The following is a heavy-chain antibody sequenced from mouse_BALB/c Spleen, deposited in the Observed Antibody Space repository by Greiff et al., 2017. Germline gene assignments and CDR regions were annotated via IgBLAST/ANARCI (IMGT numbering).Heavy chain of an antibody. V-gene: IGHV1-54*01. CDR3: ARGGGYFDY. Sequence: QVQLQQSGAELVRPGTSVKVSCKASGYAFTNYLIEWVKQRPGQGLEWIGVINPGSGGTNYTEKFKGKATLTADKSSSTAYMQLSSLTSDDSAVYFCARGGGYFDYWGQGTTLTVSS. CDR2: INPGSGGT. J-gene: IGHJ2*01. CDR1: GYAFTNYL.